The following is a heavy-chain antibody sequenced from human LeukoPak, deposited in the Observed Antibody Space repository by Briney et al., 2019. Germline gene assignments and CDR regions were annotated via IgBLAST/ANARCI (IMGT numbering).Heavy chain of an antibody. CDR3: ARSTSYYDILTGYYRGDFDY. J-gene: IGHJ4*02. Sequence: GASVKVSCKASGYTFTGYYMHWVRQAPGQGLEWMGRINPNSGGTNYAQKFQGRVTMTRDTSISTAYMELSRLRSDDTAVYYCARSTSYYDILTGYYRGDFDYWGQGTLVTVSS. CDR2: INPNSGGT. V-gene: IGHV1-2*06. CDR1: GYTFTGYY. D-gene: IGHD3-9*01.